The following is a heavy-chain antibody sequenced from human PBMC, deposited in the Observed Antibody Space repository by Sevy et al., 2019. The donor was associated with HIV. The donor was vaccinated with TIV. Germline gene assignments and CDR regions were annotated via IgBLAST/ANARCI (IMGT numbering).Heavy chain of an antibody. Sequence: GGSLRLSCAATGFTFSSYSMNWVLQAPGKELEWVSSISSRSSYIYYADSVKGRFTISRDNAKNSLYLQMNSLRAGDTAVYYCARDGNTMVRGGAFDIWGQGTMVTVSS. D-gene: IGHD3-10*01. CDR1: GFTFSSYS. CDR2: ISSRSSYI. CDR3: ARDGNTMVRGGAFDI. V-gene: IGHV3-21*01. J-gene: IGHJ3*02.